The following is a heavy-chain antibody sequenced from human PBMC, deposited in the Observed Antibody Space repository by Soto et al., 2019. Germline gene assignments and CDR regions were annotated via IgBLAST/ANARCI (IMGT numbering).Heavy chain of an antibody. J-gene: IGHJ2*01. V-gene: IGHV4-59*01. CDR1: GGSISSYY. Sequence: QVQLQESGPGLVKPSETLSLTCTVSGGSISSYYWSWIRQPPGKGLEWIGYIYYSGSTNYNPSLKSRVTISVDTSKNQFSLKLSSVNAADTAVYYCAGPYYGSGSYYVRYWYFDLWGRGTLVTVSS. CDR2: IYYSGST. D-gene: IGHD3-10*01. CDR3: AGPYYGSGSYYVRYWYFDL.